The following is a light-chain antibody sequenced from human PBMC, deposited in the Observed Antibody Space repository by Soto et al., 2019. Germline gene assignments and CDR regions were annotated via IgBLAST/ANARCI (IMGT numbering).Light chain of an antibody. V-gene: IGKV3-15*01. J-gene: IGKJ1*01. CDR1: QIVSSN. CDR2: GAS. Sequence: EIVVTQSPATLSVSPGERTTLSFMSSQIVSSNLAWYQQEPGQAPRLLIYGASTRATGIPARFSGSGSGTEFTLTISSLQSEDFAVYYCQQYNNWPPWTFGQGTKVDNK. CDR3: QQYNNWPPWT.